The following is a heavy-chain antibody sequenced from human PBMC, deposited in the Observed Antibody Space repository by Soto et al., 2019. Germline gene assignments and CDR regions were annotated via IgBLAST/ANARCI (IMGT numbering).Heavy chain of an antibody. CDR1: GFTFDDYT. V-gene: IGHV3-43*01. CDR3: AKDRGDGYRKYYFDY. Sequence: GGSLRLSCAASGFTFDDYTMHWVRQAPGKGLEWVSLISWDGGSTYYADSVKGRFTISRDNSKNSLYLQMNSLRTEDTALYYCAKDRGDGYRKYYFDYWGQGTLVTVSS. J-gene: IGHJ4*02. D-gene: IGHD5-12*01. CDR2: ISWDGGST.